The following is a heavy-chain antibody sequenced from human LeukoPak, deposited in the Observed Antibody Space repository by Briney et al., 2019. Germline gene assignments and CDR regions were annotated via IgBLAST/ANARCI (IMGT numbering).Heavy chain of an antibody. CDR1: GGSFSGYY. Sequence: SETLSLTCAVYGGSFSGYYWSWIRQPPGKGREWVGEINHTGSTNYNPSLKSRVTPSVDTSKNQLSLKLSSVTAADTAMYYCARGEAGYCSSTSCYSLRWFDPWGQGTLVTVSS. CDR3: ARGEAGYCSSTSCYSLRWFDP. D-gene: IGHD2-2*02. J-gene: IGHJ5*02. CDR2: INHTGST. V-gene: IGHV4-34*01.